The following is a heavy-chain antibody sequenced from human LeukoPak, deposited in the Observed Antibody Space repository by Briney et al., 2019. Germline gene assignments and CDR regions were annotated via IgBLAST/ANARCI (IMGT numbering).Heavy chain of an antibody. Sequence: GASVKVSCKASGGTFSSYAISWVRQAPGQGLEWMGGIIPIFGTANYAQKFQGRVTITADESTSTAYMELSSLRSEDTAVYYCARVREDYSDYPLESAFDIWGQGTMVTVSS. CDR3: ARVREDYSDYPLESAFDI. CDR2: IIPIFGTA. V-gene: IGHV1-69*13. J-gene: IGHJ3*02. CDR1: GGTFSSYA. D-gene: IGHD4-17*01.